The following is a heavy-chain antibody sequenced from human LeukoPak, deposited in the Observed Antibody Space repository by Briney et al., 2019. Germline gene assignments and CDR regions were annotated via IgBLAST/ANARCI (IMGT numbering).Heavy chain of an antibody. CDR1: GGTFSSYA. CDR3: ARDGNSNAFDI. D-gene: IGHD4-23*01. J-gene: IGHJ3*02. Sequence: SVKVSCKASGGTFSSYAISWVRQAPGQGLEWMGGIIPILGIANYAQKFQGRVTITADKSTSTAYMELSSLRSEDTAVYYCARDGNSNAFDIWGQGTMVTVSS. V-gene: IGHV1-69*10. CDR2: IIPILGIA.